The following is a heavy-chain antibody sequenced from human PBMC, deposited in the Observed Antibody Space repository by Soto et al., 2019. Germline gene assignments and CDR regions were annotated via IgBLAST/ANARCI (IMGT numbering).Heavy chain of an antibody. V-gene: IGHV1-69*13. CDR1: GGTFSSYA. CDR3: ARDGALRFLEWSTPREGMDV. CDR2: IIPIFGTA. Sequence: SVKVSCKASGGTFSSYAISWVRQAPGQGLEWMGGIIPIFGTANYAQKFQGRVTITADESTSTAYMELSSLRSEDTAVYYCARDGALRFLEWSTPREGMDVWGQGTTVTVSS. D-gene: IGHD3-3*01. J-gene: IGHJ6*02.